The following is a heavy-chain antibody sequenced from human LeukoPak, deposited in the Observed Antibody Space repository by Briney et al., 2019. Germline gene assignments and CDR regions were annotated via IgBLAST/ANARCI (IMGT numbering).Heavy chain of an antibody. CDR1: GYTLTELS. Sequence: SVKVSCKVSGYTLTELSMHWVRQAPGKGLEWMGGIIPIFGTANYAQKFQGRVTITTDESTSTAYMELSSLRSEDTAVYYCARDPELRGYFDYWGQGTLVTVSS. D-gene: IGHD1-7*01. J-gene: IGHJ4*02. CDR2: IIPIFGTA. CDR3: ARDPELRGYFDY. V-gene: IGHV1-69*05.